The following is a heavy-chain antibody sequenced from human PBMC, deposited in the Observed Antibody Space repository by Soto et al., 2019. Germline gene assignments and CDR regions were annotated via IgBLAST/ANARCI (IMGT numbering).Heavy chain of an antibody. CDR3: AGGPGHYYYYGMDV. CDR1: GFTFSSYA. J-gene: IGHJ6*02. Sequence: QVQLVESGGGVVQPGRSLRLSCAASGFTFSSYAMHWVRQAPGKGLEWVAVISYDGSNKYYADAVKGRFTISRDNSKNTLYLQMNSLRAEDTAVYYCAGGPGHYYYYGMDVWGQGTTVTVSS. D-gene: IGHD3-16*01. V-gene: IGHV3-30-3*01. CDR2: ISYDGSNK.